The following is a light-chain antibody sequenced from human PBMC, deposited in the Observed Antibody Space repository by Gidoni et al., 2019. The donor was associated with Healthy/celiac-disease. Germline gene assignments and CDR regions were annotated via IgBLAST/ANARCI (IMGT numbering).Light chain of an antibody. V-gene: IGKV1-39*01. J-gene: IGKJ5*01. CDR1: QSISSY. Sequence: DIQMTQSLYSLSASVGDRVTITCRASQSISSYLNWYQKKPGKAPKLMIYAATSLKSGVPSRFSGSGSRADFTLTISSLQPEDFATYYCQQSYSTPRFGQGTRLEIK. CDR3: QQSYSTPR. CDR2: AAT.